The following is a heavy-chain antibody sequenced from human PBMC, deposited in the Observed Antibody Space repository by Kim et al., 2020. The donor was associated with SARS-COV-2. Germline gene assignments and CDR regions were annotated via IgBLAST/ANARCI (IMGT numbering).Heavy chain of an antibody. V-gene: IGHV4-39*01. D-gene: IGHD3-9*01. CDR1: GGSISSSSYY. CDR2: IYYSGST. CDR3: ARQGFVLRYFDWSDNWFDP. Sequence: SETLSLTCTVSGGSISSSSYYWGWIRQPPGKGLEWIGSIYYSGSTYYNPSLKSRVTISVDTSKNQFSLKLSSVTAADTAVYYCARQGFVLRYFDWSDNWFDPWGQGTLVTVSS. J-gene: IGHJ5*02.